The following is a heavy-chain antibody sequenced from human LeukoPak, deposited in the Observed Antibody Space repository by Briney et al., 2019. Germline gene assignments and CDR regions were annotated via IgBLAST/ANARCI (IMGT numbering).Heavy chain of an antibody. CDR3: ARNSALYSYGSYYYYGMDV. V-gene: IGHV3-21*01. D-gene: IGHD5-18*01. CDR2: ISSSSSYI. Sequence: GGSLRLSCAASGFTFSSYSMNWVRQAPGRGLEWVSSISSSSSYIYYADSVKGRFTISRDNAKNSLYLQMNSLRAEDTAVYYCARNSALYSYGSYYYYGMDVWGQGTTVTVSS. J-gene: IGHJ6*02. CDR1: GFTFSSYS.